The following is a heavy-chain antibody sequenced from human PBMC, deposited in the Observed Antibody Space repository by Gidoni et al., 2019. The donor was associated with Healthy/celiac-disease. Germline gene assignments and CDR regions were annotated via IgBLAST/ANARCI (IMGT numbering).Heavy chain of an antibody. CDR3: AKDRRFGELSGEFDY. V-gene: IGHV3-9*01. CDR2: ISWNSGSI. D-gene: IGHD3-10*01. CDR1: GFTFVDYA. J-gene: IGHJ4*02. Sequence: EVQLVESGGGLVQPGRSRRLSCAASGFTFVDYAMHWVRQAPGKGLGWVSGISWNSGSIGYADSVKGRFTISRDNAKNSLYLQMNSLRAEDTALYYCAKDRRFGELSGEFDYWGQGTLVTVSS.